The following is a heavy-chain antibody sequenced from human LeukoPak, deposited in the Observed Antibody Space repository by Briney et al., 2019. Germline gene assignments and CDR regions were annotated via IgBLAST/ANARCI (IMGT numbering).Heavy chain of an antibody. CDR1: GFTFSTYG. CDR2: IGTTSGAI. Sequence: GGSLRLSCAASGFTFSTYGMHWVRQAPGKGLEWVSYIGTTSGAIYYADSVKGRFTISRDSAKNSLYLQMNSLRAEDTAVYYCARFRTWGDKAFDYWGQGTLVTVSS. D-gene: IGHD2-21*02. CDR3: ARFRTWGDKAFDY. V-gene: IGHV3-48*01. J-gene: IGHJ4*02.